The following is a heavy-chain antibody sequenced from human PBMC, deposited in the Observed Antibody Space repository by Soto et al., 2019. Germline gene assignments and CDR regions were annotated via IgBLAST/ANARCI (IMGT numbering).Heavy chain of an antibody. D-gene: IGHD3-9*01. CDR3: ARGPFYDILTGYWGGGGDAFDI. V-gene: IGHV3-74*01. CDR2: INSDGSST. J-gene: IGHJ3*02. CDR1: GFTFSSYW. Sequence: EVQLVESGGGLVQPGGSLRLSCAASGFTFSSYWMHWVRQAPGKGLVWVSRINSDGSSTSYADSVKGRFTISRDNAKNTLYLQMNRLRAEDTGVYFCARGPFYDILTGYWGGGGDAFDIWGQGTMVTVSS.